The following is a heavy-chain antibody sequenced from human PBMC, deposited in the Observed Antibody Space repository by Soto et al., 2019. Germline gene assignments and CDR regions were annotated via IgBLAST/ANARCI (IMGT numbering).Heavy chain of an antibody. V-gene: IGHV5-51*01. J-gene: IGHJ4*02. CDR1: GYSFTSYW. CDR3: DSSDSSPFDY. D-gene: IGHD6-13*01. Sequence: LGESLKISCKASGYSFTSYWIGWVRQMPGKGLEWMGIIYPGDSDTRYSPSFQGQVTISADKSISTAYLQLSSLKASDTAMYYCDSSDSSPFDYWGQGTLVTVSS. CDR2: IYPGDSDT.